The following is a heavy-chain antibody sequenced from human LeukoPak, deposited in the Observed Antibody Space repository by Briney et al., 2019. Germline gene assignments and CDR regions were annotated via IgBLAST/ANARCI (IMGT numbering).Heavy chain of an antibody. D-gene: IGHD2-2*01. V-gene: IGHV3-30*03. CDR1: GFTFSSYG. J-gene: IGHJ4*02. CDR2: ISYDGSNK. Sequence: GGSLRLSCAASGFTFSSYGMHWVRQAPGKGLEWVAVISYDGSNKYYADSVKGRFTISRDNSKNTLYLQMNSLRAEDTAVYYCARARLRYCSSTSCIFDYWGQGTLVTVSS. CDR3: ARARLRYCSSTSCIFDY.